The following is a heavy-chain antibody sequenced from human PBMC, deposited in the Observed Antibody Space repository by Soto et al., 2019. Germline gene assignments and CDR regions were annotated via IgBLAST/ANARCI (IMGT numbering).Heavy chain of an antibody. Sequence: VASVKVSCKASGGTFRSYAISWVRQAPGQGLEWMGGIIPIFGTANYAQKGQGTVPTTADESTSTASMELSSPRSEDTAVYYCARDLDYWGQGSLVTVS. V-gene: IGHV1-69*13. CDR3: ARDLDY. CDR1: GGTFRSYA. CDR2: IIPIFGTA. J-gene: IGHJ4*02.